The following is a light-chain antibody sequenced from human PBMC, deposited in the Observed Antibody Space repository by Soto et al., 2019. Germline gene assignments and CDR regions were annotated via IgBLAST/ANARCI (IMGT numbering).Light chain of an antibody. CDR1: QSISSW. CDR3: QQYNSYPWT. Sequence: DIQMTQSPSTLSASLRDRDTITCRASQSISSWLAWYQQKPGKAPKLLIYDASSLESGVPSRFSGSGSGTEFTLTISSLQPDDFATYYCQQYNSYPWTFGQGTKVDI. CDR2: DAS. V-gene: IGKV1-5*01. J-gene: IGKJ1*01.